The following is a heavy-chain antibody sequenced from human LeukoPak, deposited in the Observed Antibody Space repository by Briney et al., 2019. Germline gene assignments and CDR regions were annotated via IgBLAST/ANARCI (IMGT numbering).Heavy chain of an antibody. CDR2: INPNSGGT. Sequence: ASVKVSCKASGYTFTGYYMHWVRQAPGQGLEWVGWINPNSGGTNYAQKFQGWVTMTRDTSISTAYIELSRLRSDDTAVYYCARGGYSIAAAGSYAFDIWGQGTMVTVSS. V-gene: IGHV1-2*04. CDR1: GYTFTGYY. D-gene: IGHD6-13*01. CDR3: ARGGYSIAAAGSYAFDI. J-gene: IGHJ3*02.